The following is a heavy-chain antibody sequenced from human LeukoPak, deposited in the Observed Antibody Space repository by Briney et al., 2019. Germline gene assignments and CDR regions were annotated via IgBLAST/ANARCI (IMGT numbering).Heavy chain of an antibody. J-gene: IGHJ4*02. Sequence: GRSLRLSCAASGFTFSSYGMHWVRQCPGKGLEWVAVIWYDGSNKYYADSVKGRFTISRDNSKNTLYLQMNSLRAEDTAVYYCAKDRRSMVRGVITYYFDYWGQGTLVTVSS. D-gene: IGHD3-10*01. CDR1: GFTFSSYG. CDR3: AKDRRSMVRGVITYYFDY. V-gene: IGHV3-33*06. CDR2: IWYDGSNK.